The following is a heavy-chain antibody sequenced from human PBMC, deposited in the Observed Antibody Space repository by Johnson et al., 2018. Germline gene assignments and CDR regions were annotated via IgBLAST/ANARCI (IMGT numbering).Heavy chain of an antibody. CDR3: AKVLTIGIDVMDV. CDR1: GFTFSAYA. V-gene: IGHV3-23*04. J-gene: IGHJ6*02. D-gene: IGHD5-24*01. Sequence: VQLVESGGGLVQPGGSLRLSCAASGFTFSAYAMAWVRQAPGRGLEWVSSIGAVGSPTFYADSVKGRFTISKDNSKNTLSLQMNSLRAEDTAIYYCAKVLTIGIDVMDVCGQGTTVTVSS. CDR2: IGAVGSPT.